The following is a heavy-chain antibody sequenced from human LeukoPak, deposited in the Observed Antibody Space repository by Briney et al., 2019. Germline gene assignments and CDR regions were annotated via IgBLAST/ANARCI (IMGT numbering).Heavy chain of an antibody. D-gene: IGHD3-16*01. CDR1: GGSISSYF. J-gene: IGHJ3*02. CDR2: VYYSGST. Sequence: SETLSLTCTVSGGSISSYFWSWIRQPPGKGLEWIGYVYYSGSTNYNPSLKSRVTISVDTSKKQFSLKLSSATAADTAVYYCARVLDLSKRGLDAFDIWGQGTMVSVSS. V-gene: IGHV4-59*01. CDR3: ARVLDLSKRGLDAFDI.